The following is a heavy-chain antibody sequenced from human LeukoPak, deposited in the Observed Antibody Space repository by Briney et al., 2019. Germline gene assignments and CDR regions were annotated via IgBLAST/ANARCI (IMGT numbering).Heavy chain of an antibody. D-gene: IGHD2-15*01. CDR2: TRSKGYGGTT. J-gene: IGHJ4*02. CDR1: GFTFGDYA. V-gene: IGHV3-49*04. Sequence: PGGSLRLSCTTSGFTFGDYAMSWVRQAPGKGPEWIGFTRSKGYGGTTEYAASVKGRFTISRDDSKSIAYLQMNSLKTEDTAVYSCSKMSCSGGSCYSDDWGQGTLVTVSS. CDR3: SKMSCSGGSCYSDD.